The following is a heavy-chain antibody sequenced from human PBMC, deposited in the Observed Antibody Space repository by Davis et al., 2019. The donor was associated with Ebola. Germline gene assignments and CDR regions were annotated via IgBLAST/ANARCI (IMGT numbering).Heavy chain of an antibody. V-gene: IGHV1-46*01. CDR1: GYKFTSYY. J-gene: IGHJ6*03. CDR2: IHPGGDNT. CDR3: AKGFRPFDNHSMDV. Sequence: ASVKVSCKPSGYKFTSYYIHWVRQAPGQGLEWMGIIHPGGDNTNYAQKFQGRVTMTRDTSRITVYMELSSLRSEDTAVYYCAKGFRPFDNHSMDVWGRGTTATVSS. D-gene: IGHD1-1*01.